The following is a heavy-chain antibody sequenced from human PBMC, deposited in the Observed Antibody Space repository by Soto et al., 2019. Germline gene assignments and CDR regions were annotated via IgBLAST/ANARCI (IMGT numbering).Heavy chain of an antibody. CDR1: GGSISSGGYY. D-gene: IGHD3-22*01. CDR2: IYYSGST. CDR3: ARGLDLPSYYFDY. Sequence: SETLSLTCTVSGGSISSGGYYWSWIRQHPGKGLEWIGYIYYSGSTYYNPSPKSRVTISVDTSKNQFSLKLSSVTAADTAVYYWARGLDLPSYYFDYWGQGTLVTVSS. J-gene: IGHJ4*02. V-gene: IGHV4-31*03.